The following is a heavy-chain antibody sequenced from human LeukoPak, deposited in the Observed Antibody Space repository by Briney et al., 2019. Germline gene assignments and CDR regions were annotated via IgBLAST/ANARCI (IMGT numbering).Heavy chain of an antibody. J-gene: IGHJ4*02. D-gene: IGHD1-26*01. V-gene: IGHV1-69*13. Sequence: SVKVSCKASEGTFSSYAISWVRQAPGQGLEWMGGIIPIFGTANYAQKFQGRVTITADESTSTAYMELSSLRSEDTAVYYCARTGSAWEGSFDYWGQGTLVTVSS. CDR3: ARTGSAWEGSFDY. CDR2: IIPIFGTA. CDR1: EGTFSSYA.